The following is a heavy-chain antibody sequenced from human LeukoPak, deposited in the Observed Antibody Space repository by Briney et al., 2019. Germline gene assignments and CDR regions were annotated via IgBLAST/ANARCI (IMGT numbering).Heavy chain of an antibody. V-gene: IGHV3-23*01. D-gene: IGHD3-22*01. Sequence: GGSLRLSCAASRFTFSTYGMSWVRQAPGKGLEWVSSITGGGGSTYYADSAKGRFTISRDNSKNTLYLQMNSLRAEDTAVYYCAKSSYYDSSGYYREYYFDYWGQGTLVTVSS. J-gene: IGHJ4*02. CDR3: AKSSYYDSSGYYREYYFDY. CDR2: ITGGGGST. CDR1: RFTFSTYG.